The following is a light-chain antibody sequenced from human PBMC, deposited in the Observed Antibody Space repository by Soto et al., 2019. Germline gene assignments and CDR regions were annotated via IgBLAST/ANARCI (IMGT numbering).Light chain of an antibody. J-gene: IGKJ1*01. CDR1: QSISSW. Sequence: DIQMTQSPSTLSASVGERVTITCRASQSISSWLAWYQQKPGKAPKLLIYKASSLESGVPSRFSGSGSGTEFTLTISSLQPDDFATYYCQQYNSYPWTFGQGTKVDIK. V-gene: IGKV1-5*03. CDR3: QQYNSYPWT. CDR2: KAS.